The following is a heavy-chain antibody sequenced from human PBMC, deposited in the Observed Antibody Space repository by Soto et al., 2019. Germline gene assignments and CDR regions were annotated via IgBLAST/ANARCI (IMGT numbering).Heavy chain of an antibody. CDR3: AAADVDRNPYCGGDCYSSWFDP. CDR2: IVVGSGNT. V-gene: IGHV1-58*01. Sequence: ATVKVSCKASGFTFTSSAVQWVRQARGQRLEWIGWIVVGSGNTNYAQKFQERVTITRDMSTSTAYMELSSLRSEDTAVYYCAAADVDRNPYCGGDCYSSWFDPWGQGTLVTVSS. CDR1: GFTFTSSA. D-gene: IGHD2-21*02. J-gene: IGHJ5*02.